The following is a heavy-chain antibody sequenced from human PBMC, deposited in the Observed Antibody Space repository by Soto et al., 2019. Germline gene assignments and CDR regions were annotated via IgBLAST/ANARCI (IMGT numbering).Heavy chain of an antibody. CDR2: INHSVIT. D-gene: IGHD3-16*01. Sequence: SDTLALTCSFYVLAFIDVYCNFILQPPVKWLEWIGEINHSVITSYNPSLNSRVTISVDTSKNQISLKLTSVTAADTAVYYCARGPRVVWVVTNAPRDVFDIWGQRTMVPVSS. CDR3: ARGPRVVWVVTNAPRDVFDI. CDR1: VLAFIDVY. J-gene: IGHJ3*02. V-gene: IGHV4-34*01.